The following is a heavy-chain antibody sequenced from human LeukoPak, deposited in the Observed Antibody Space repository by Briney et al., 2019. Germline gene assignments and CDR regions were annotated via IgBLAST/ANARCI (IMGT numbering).Heavy chain of an antibody. CDR2: ISTYNGNR. D-gene: IGHD2-2*01. Sequence: ASVKVSCKASDYTFTNDGISWVRQAPGQGLEWMGWISTYNGNREYARKFQGRVTITADESTSTAYMELSSLRSEDTAVYYCARDLRYCSSTSCYVYAFDIWGQGTMVTVSS. J-gene: IGHJ3*02. CDR3: ARDLRYCSSTSCYVYAFDI. V-gene: IGHV1-18*01. CDR1: DYTFTNDG.